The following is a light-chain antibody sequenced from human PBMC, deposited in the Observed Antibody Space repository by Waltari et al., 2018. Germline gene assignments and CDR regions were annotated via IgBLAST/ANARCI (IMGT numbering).Light chain of an antibody. V-gene: IGKV1-8*01. Sequence: AIRMTQSPSSLSASTGDRVTIPWRASEGISSYLAWYQQKPGNAPKPLIYAASTLQNGVPSRFSGSGSGTDFTLTISYLQPDDFATYYCQQYNDYSSWTFGQGTRV. CDR3: QQYNDYSSWT. J-gene: IGKJ1*01. CDR2: AAS. CDR1: EGISSY.